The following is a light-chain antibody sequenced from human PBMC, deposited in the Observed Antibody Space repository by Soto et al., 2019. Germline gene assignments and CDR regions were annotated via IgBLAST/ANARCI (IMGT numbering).Light chain of an antibody. Sequence: IQMTQSASTMSASVGDRVTITCRASQSIDSWLAWYQQKPGKAPKFLMYKASNLESGVPSRFSGSGSETEFTLTISSLQPDDFAIYYCQHYKSYPWTFGQGTMVDIK. CDR3: QHYKSYPWT. V-gene: IGKV1-5*03. J-gene: IGKJ1*01. CDR1: QSIDSW. CDR2: KAS.